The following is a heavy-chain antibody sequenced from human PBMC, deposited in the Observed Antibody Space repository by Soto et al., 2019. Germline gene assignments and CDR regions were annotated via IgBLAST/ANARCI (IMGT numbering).Heavy chain of an antibody. V-gene: IGHV4-31*03. CDR1: GGSIRGGANY. J-gene: IGHJ4*02. Sequence: SETLSLTCSVSGGSIRGGANYWTWLRQHPGKGLEWVGYTSHSGRTYYNPSLESRVSISVDTSANQISLKVTSVTAADTAVYFCARLTLIGPYYFDSWGPGTRVTVSA. CDR2: TSHSGRT. CDR3: ARLTLIGPYYFDS. D-gene: IGHD2-21*01.